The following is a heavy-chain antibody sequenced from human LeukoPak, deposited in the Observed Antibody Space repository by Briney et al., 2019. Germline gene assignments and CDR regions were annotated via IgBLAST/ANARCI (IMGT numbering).Heavy chain of an antibody. CDR3: ARDTNEGDYYDNSGYGY. V-gene: IGHV1-18*01. D-gene: IGHD3-22*01. CDR2: ISAYNGNT. Sequence: ASVKVSCKASGYTFTSYGISWVRQAPGQGLEWMGWISAYNGNTNYAQKLQGRVTMTTDTSTSTAYMELRSLRSDDTAVYYCARDTNEGDYYDNSGYGYWGQGTLVTVSS. CDR1: GYTFTSYG. J-gene: IGHJ4*02.